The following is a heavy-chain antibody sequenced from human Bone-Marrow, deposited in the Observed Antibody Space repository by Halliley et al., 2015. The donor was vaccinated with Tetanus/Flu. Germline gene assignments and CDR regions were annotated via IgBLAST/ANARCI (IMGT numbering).Heavy chain of an antibody. CDR2: INWNGGKI. CDR3: ARPGGSHFVY. Sequence: GLGWVSGINWNGGKIGYADSVEGRFPISRDNPKNSVYLQMNSLRVDDTGLYYCARPGGSHFVYWGQGILVTVSS. D-gene: IGHD3-16*01. V-gene: IGHV3-20*03. J-gene: IGHJ4*02.